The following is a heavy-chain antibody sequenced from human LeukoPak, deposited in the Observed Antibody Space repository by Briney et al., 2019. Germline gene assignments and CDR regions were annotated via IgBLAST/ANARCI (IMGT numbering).Heavy chain of an antibody. D-gene: IGHD6-13*01. CDR1: GFTFSSYA. CDR3: AREGAAASVDY. CDR2: ISSNGGAT. J-gene: IGHJ4*02. V-gene: IGHV3-64*01. Sequence: GGSLRLSCAASGFTFSSYAMHWVRQAPGKGLEYVSAISSNGGATYYANSVKGRFTISRDNSKNTLYLQMGSLRAEDMAVYYCAREGAAASVDYWGQGTLVTVSS.